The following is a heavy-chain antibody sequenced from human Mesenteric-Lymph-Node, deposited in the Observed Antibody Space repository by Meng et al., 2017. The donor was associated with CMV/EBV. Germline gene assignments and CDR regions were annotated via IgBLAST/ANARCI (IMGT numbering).Heavy chain of an antibody. J-gene: IGHJ4*02. CDR2: INAGGGNT. CDR3: ARDTEGSCRSTSCYPLGY. V-gene: IGHV3-74*01. D-gene: IGHD2-2*01. Sequence: GESLKISCSASGFTFSNYWMHWVRLVPGKGLMWVSRINAGGGNTTYSDSVKGRFTSSRDNAKNTLYLQINSLRAEDTAVYYCARDTEGSCRSTSCYPLGYWGQGTLVTVSS. CDR1: GFTFSNYW.